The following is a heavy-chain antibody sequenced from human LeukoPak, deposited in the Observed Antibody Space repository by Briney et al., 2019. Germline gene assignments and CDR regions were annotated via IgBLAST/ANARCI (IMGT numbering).Heavy chain of an antibody. CDR3: ARDNYGGNSDWYFDL. CDR1: GGTFSSYA. J-gene: IGHJ2*01. V-gene: IGHV1-69*13. Sequence: RASVKVSCKASGGTFSSYAISWVRQAPGQGLEWMGGIIPIFGTANYAQKFQGRVTITADESTSTAYMELSSLRSEDTAVYYCARDNYGGNSDWYFDLWGRGTLVTVSS. D-gene: IGHD4-23*01. CDR2: IIPIFGTA.